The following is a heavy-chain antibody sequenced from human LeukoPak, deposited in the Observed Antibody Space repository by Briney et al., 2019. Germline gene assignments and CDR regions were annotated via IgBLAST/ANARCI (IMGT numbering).Heavy chain of an antibody. D-gene: IGHD1-26*01. V-gene: IGHV1-8*01. J-gene: IGHJ4*02. CDR2: MNPNSGNR. CDR3: ARAGVVGAPDDY. Sequence: ASVKVSCKASGYTFTSYDINWVRQATGQGLEWMGWMNPNSGNRGYAQKFQGGVTMTRNTDINTAYMELSSLRSEDTAVYYCARAGVVGAPDDYWGQGTLVTVSS. CDR1: GYTFTSYD.